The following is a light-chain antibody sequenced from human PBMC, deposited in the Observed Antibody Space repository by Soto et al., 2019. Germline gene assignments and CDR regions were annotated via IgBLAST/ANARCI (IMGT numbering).Light chain of an antibody. V-gene: IGKV3D-20*02. CDR1: XSVSSSY. CDR2: DAS. Sequence: EIVLTQSPVTLSXXXXXXXTLXXXAXXSVSSSYLAWYQQKPGQAPRLLIYDASSRATGIPARFSGSGSGTDFTLTISSLEPEDFAVYYCQQLTDWPPQWTFGQGTKVDIK. CDR3: QQLTDWPPQWT. J-gene: IGKJ1*01.